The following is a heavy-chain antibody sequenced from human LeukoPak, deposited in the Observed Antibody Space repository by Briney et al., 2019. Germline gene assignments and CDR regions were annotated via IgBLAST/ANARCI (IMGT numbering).Heavy chain of an antibody. CDR1: GFTFSSNW. V-gene: IGHV3-7*01. D-gene: IGHD2-21*02. CDR2: IKQDGSEK. CDR3: ASTYVVVTAVHDAFHI. J-gene: IGHJ3*02. Sequence: GSLRLSCAASGFTFSSNWMSWVRQAPGKGLEWVATIKQDGSEKYYVDSVKGRFTISRDNAKNSLYLQINSLRAEDTAVYYCASTYVVVTAVHDAFHIWGQGTMVTVSS.